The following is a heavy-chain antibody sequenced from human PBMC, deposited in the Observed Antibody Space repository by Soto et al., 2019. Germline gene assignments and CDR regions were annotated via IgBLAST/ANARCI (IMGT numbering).Heavy chain of an antibody. CDR2: ITSYNGAT. D-gene: IGHD3-22*01. CDR1: GYTFTSYG. V-gene: IGHV1-18*01. Sequence: QVQLVQSGSEVKKPGASVKVSCKASGYTFTSYGISWVRQAPGQGLEWVGWITSYNGATNYAQNLQGRVPLTADTSTSKTYMELTSLRSDETAVYYCTRDRDSGGYLPGPNLDIWGQGPLVNVSS. CDR3: TRDRDSGGYLPGPNLDI. J-gene: IGHJ4*02.